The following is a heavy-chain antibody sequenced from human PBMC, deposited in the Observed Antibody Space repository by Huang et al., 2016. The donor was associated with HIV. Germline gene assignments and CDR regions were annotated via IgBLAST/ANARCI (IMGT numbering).Heavy chain of an antibody. J-gene: IGHJ4*02. Sequence: QVQLQQWGAGLLKPSETLSLTCAVYGGSVSGSYWSWIRQPPGKGLEWIGEINHSGSNNYNPSLKSRVTISVDTSKNQFSLELSSVTAADTAVYYCARILMYYNSSGYGFDYWGQGTLVTVSS. CDR1: GGSVSGSY. CDR3: ARILMYYNSSGYGFDY. V-gene: IGHV4-34*01. CDR2: INHSGSN. D-gene: IGHD3-22*01.